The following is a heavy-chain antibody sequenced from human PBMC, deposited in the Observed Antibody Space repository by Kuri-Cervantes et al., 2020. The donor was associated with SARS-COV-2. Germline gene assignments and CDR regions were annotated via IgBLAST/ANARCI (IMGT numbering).Heavy chain of an antibody. J-gene: IGHJ4*02. Sequence: GESLKISCSASGFTFSSYAMHWVRQAPGKGLEYVSAISSNGGSTYYADSVKGRFTISRDNSKNTLYLQMNSLRAEDTAVYYCARDSTPLAQLDILTGDHDYWARGPWAPFP. CDR2: ISSNGGST. CDR1: GFTFSSYA. V-gene: IGHV3-64*04. D-gene: IGHD3-9*01. CDR3: ARDSTPLAQLDILTGDHDY.